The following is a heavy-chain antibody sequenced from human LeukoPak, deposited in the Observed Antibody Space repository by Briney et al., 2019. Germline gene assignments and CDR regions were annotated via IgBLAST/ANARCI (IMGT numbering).Heavy chain of an antibody. D-gene: IGHD2-21*02. CDR2: IFYSGST. Sequence: PSETLSLTCTVSGGSISSFLWSWIRQPPGKRLEWIGNIFYSGSTNYNPSLKSRVTISIDTSKNQFSLKLSSVTAADTAVYYCAREEYCGGDCYSGFDYWGQGTLVTVSS. CDR1: GGSISSFL. J-gene: IGHJ4*02. V-gene: IGHV4-59*13. CDR3: AREEYCGGDCYSGFDY.